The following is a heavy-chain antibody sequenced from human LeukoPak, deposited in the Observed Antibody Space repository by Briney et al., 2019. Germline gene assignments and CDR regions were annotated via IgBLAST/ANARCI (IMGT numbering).Heavy chain of an antibody. Sequence: ASVKVSCKASGYTFTSYGISWVRPAPGQGLEWMGWISAYNGNTNYAQKLQGRVTMTTDTSTSTVYMELRSLRSDDTAVYYCARDQFRNSGWYNYWGQGTLVTVSS. V-gene: IGHV1-18*01. J-gene: IGHJ4*02. CDR1: GYTFTSYG. D-gene: IGHD6-19*01. CDR3: ARDQFRNSGWYNY. CDR2: ISAYNGNT.